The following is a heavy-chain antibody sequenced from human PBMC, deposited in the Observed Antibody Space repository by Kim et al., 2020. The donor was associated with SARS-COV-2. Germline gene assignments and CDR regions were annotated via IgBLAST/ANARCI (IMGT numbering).Heavy chain of an antibody. CDR2: ISSSGST. V-gene: IGHV4-59*08. D-gene: IGHD5-18*01. CDR1: GGSFSRYY. CDR3: ARHPGNSDGPAFDY. J-gene: IGHJ4*02. Sequence: SETLSLTCTVSGGSFSRYYWSWIRQPPGKGLEWIGYISSSGSTNYNPSLKSRVTISVDTSKNQFSLKLISVTAGDTAVYYCARHPGNSDGPAFDYWGKGT.